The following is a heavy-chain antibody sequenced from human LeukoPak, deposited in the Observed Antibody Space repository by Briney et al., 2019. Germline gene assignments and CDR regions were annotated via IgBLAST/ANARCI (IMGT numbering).Heavy chain of an antibody. V-gene: IGHV7-4-1*02. CDR3: ARTRGGDYYYYYVDV. J-gene: IGHJ6*03. CDR1: GYTFTSYA. CDR2: INTNTGNP. D-gene: IGHD3-10*01. Sequence: ASVKVSCKASGYTFTSYAMNWVRQAPGQGLEWMGWINTNTGNPTYAQGFTGRVVFSLDTSVSTAYLQISSLKAEDTAVYYCARTRGGDYYYYYVDVWGKGTTCTVSS.